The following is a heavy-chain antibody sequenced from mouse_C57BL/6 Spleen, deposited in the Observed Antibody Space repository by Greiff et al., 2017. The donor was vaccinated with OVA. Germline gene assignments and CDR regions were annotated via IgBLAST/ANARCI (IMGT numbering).Heavy chain of an antibody. V-gene: IGHV3-6*01. CDR3: AREEDYSSGFAY. Sequence: EVKLQESGPGLVKPSQSLSLTCSVTGYSITSGYYWNWIRQFPGNKLEWMGYISYDGSNNYNPSLKNRISITRDTSKNQFFLKLNSVTTEDTATYYCAREEDYSSGFAYWGQGTLVTVSA. J-gene: IGHJ3*01. CDR2: ISYDGSN. CDR1: GYSITSGYY. D-gene: IGHD3-2*02.